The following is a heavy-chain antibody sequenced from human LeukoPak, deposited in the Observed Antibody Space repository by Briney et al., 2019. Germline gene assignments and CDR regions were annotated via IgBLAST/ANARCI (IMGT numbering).Heavy chain of an antibody. D-gene: IGHD6-19*01. CDR3: ARGHSSGWSTFDY. V-gene: IGHV3-48*02. J-gene: IGHJ4*02. CDR1: RFTFSSYA. Sequence: PGGSLRLSCAASRFTFSSYAMSWVRQAPGKGLEWVSYISSSSSTIYYADSVEGRFSISRDNAKNSLYLQMNSLRDEDTAVYYCARGHSSGWSTFDYWGQGTLVTVSS. CDR2: ISSSSSTI.